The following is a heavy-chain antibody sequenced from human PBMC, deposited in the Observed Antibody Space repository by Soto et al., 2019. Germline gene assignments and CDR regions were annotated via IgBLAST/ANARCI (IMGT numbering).Heavy chain of an antibody. D-gene: IGHD3-9*01. Sequence: ASVKVSCKASGGTFSSYAISWVLQAPGQGLEWMGGIIPIFGTANYAQKLQGRVTITADESTSTAYMELSSLRSEDTAVYYCARDRARHYDILTAAPGDYYGMDVWGQGTTVTVSS. CDR2: IIPIFGTA. J-gene: IGHJ6*02. CDR3: ARDRARHYDILTAAPGDYYGMDV. CDR1: GGTFSSYA. V-gene: IGHV1-69*13.